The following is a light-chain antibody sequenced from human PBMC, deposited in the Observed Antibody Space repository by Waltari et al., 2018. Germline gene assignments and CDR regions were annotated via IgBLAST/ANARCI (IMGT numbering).Light chain of an antibody. CDR1: QSISSY. CDR3: QQSYSTPRT. J-gene: IGKJ1*01. Sequence: DIYMTQSTSSLPASVGDRVTSTCRASQSISSYLNWYQQKPGKAPKLLIYAASSLQSGVPSRFSGSGSGTDFTLTISSLQPEDFATYYCQQSYSTPRTFGQGTKVEIK. CDR2: AAS. V-gene: IGKV1-39*01.